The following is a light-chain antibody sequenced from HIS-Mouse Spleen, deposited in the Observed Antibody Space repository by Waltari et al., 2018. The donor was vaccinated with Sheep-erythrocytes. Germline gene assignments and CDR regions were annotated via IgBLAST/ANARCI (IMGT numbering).Light chain of an antibody. CDR1: SSDVGGYNY. J-gene: IGLJ3*02. Sequence: QSALTQPPSASGSPGQSVTISCTGTSSDVGGYNYVSWYQQHPGKAPKRMIYVVSKRPSGVPDRFSGSKSGNTASLTVSGLQAEDEADYYCSSYAGSNNWVFGGGTKLTVL. V-gene: IGLV2-8*01. CDR2: VVS. CDR3: SSYAGSNNWV.